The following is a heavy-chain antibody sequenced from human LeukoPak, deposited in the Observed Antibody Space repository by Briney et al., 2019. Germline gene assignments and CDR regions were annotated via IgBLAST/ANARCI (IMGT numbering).Heavy chain of an antibody. CDR3: ARAYTGFEAFDY. Sequence: ASVKVSCKASGYTFIGYYMHWVRQAPGQGLEWMGWISPNSGGTNYAQKFQDRVTMTRDTSISTAYMELSRLRSDDTAMYFCARAYTGFEAFDYWGQGTLVTVSS. CDR1: GYTFIGYY. D-gene: IGHD5-12*01. V-gene: IGHV1-2*02. CDR2: ISPNSGGT. J-gene: IGHJ4*02.